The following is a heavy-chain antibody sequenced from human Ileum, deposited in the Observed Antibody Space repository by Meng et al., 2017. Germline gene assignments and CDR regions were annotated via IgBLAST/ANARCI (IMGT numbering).Heavy chain of an antibody. CDR1: GFSFSTYA. CDR2: ISNSGGHT. V-gene: IGHV3-23*01. CDR3: AKGITMVRGITYYLDY. D-gene: IGHD3-10*01. Sequence: GESLKISCAASGFSFSTYAMRWVRQAPGEGLEWVSVISNSGGHTFYADSVKGRFTISRDNSRNTVSLQMNNLRAEDTAVYYCAKGITMVRGITYYLDYWGQGTLVTVSS. J-gene: IGHJ4*02.